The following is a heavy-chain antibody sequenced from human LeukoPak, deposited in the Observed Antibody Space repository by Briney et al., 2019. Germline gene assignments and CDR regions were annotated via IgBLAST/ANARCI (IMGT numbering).Heavy chain of an antibody. CDR1: GFIFSRYG. V-gene: IGHV3-23*01. Sequence: PGGSLRLSRAASGFIFSRYGMSWVRQAPGKGLEWVSAISGSGGTTYYADSVKGRFTISRDNSKNTLYLQMNSLRAEDTAVYYCARTGYCTNGVCYTDYMDVWGKGTTVTVSS. CDR3: ARTGYCTNGVCYTDYMDV. CDR2: ISGSGGTT. J-gene: IGHJ6*03. D-gene: IGHD2-8*01.